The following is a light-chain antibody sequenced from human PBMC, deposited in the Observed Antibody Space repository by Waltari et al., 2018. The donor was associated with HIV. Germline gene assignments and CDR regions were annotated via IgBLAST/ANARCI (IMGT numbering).Light chain of an antibody. J-gene: IGLJ1*01. V-gene: IGLV2-11*01. CDR2: DVC. CDR1: SSDVGGYNY. CDR3: CSYAGSYTYV. Sequence: QSALTPPRSVSGSPGQSVTISCTGTSSDVGGYNYVSWYQQHPGKAPKLVIYDVCKRPSGVPDRFSGSKSANTASLTISGLQAEDEADYYCCSYAGSYTYVFGTGTKVTVL.